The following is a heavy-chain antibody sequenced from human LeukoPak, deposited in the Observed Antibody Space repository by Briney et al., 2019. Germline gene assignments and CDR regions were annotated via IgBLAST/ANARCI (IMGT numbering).Heavy chain of an antibody. CDR2: IYYSGST. CDR3: AILRTIPYYYYMDV. J-gene: IGHJ6*03. D-gene: IGHD1-14*01. CDR1: GGSISSYY. Sequence: SETLFLTCTVSGGSISSYYWSWIRQPPGKGLEWIGYIYYSGSTNYNPSLKSRVTISVDTSKNQFSLKLSSVTAADTAVYYCAILRTIPYYYYMDVWGKGTTVTVSS. V-gene: IGHV4-59*01.